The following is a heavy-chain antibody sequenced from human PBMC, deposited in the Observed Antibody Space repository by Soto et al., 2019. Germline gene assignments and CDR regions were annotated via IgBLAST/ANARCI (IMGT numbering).Heavy chain of an antibody. CDR3: AHGYCISTSRRGWNWFDP. CDR1: GFSLSTSGVG. D-gene: IGHD2-2*01. CDR2: IYWDDDK. J-gene: IGHJ5*02. Sequence: QITLKESGPTLVKPTQTLTLTCTFSGFSLSTSGVGVGWIRQPPGKALEWLALIYWDDDKRYSPSLKSRLTITKDTSKNQVVLTMTNMDPVDTATYYCAHGYCISTSRRGWNWFDPWGQGTLVTVSS. V-gene: IGHV2-5*02.